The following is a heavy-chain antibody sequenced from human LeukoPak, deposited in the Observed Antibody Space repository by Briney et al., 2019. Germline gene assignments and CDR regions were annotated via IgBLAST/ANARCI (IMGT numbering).Heavy chain of an antibody. V-gene: IGHV5-51*01. CDR2: IYPGDSDT. CDR1: GYSFTIYW. CDR3: ARRGYYDSSGYYFGNY. J-gene: IGHJ4*02. D-gene: IGHD3-22*01. Sequence: GESLKISCKGSGYSFTIYWIGWVRQMPGKGLEWMGIIYPGDSDTRYSASFQGQVTISADKSISTAYLQWSSLKASDTAMYYCARRGYYDSSGYYFGNYWGQGTLVTVSS.